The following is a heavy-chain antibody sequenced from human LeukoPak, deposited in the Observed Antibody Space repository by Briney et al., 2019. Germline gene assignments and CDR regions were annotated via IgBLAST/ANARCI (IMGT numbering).Heavy chain of an antibody. CDR3: ARAPITIFGVVKNWFDP. Sequence: ASVKVSCKASGYTFTGYYMHWVRQAPGQGLEWMGWINPNSGGTNYARKFQGRVTMTRDTSISTAYMELSRLRSDDTAVYYCARAPITIFGVVKNWFDPWGQGTLVTVSS. V-gene: IGHV1-2*02. CDR1: GYTFTGYY. D-gene: IGHD3-3*01. CDR2: INPNSGGT. J-gene: IGHJ5*02.